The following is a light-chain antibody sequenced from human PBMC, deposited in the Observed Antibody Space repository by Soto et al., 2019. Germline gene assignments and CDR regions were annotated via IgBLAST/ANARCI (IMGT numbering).Light chain of an antibody. V-gene: IGKV3-11*01. CDR1: QSVSSY. Sequence: EIVLTQSPATLSLPPGERATLSCRASQSVSSYLAWYQQKPGEAPRLLIYDASNRATGIPARFSGSGSGTDFTLTISSREHEDFAVYYCQQRSNWPRTFGQGTRLEIK. CDR2: DAS. CDR3: QQRSNWPRT. J-gene: IGKJ5*01.